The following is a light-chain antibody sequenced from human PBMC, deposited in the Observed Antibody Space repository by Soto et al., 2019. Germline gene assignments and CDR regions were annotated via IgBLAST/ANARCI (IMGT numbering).Light chain of an antibody. CDR3: QRYGGSPPVT. Sequence: EIVMTQSPATLSVSPGERATLSCRASQSVSSNLAWYQQKPGQAPKLLVYGASSRATGIPDRFSGSGSGTDFTLTISRLEPEDFALYYCQRYGGSPPVTFGGGTKVEI. V-gene: IGKV3-20*01. CDR2: GAS. J-gene: IGKJ4*01. CDR1: QSVSSN.